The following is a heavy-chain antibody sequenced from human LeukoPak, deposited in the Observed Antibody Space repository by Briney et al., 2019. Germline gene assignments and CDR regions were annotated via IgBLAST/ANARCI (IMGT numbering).Heavy chain of an antibody. CDR1: GGSISSISYQ. CDR3: ARISIVVVPGYFDY. J-gene: IGHJ4*02. Sequence: SETLSLTCTVSGGSISSISYQGGWIRQPPGKGLEWIGTISYSGSTYYSPSLKSRVTVSVDTSKNQFSLKLSSVTAADTAVYYCARISIVVVPGYFDYWGQGTLVTVSS. D-gene: IGHD2-2*01. V-gene: IGHV4-39*01. CDR2: ISYSGST.